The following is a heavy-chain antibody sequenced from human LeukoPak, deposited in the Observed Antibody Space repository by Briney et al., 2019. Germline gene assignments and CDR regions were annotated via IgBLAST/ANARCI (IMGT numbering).Heavy chain of an antibody. CDR3: ARDGYSYGFDY. J-gene: IGHJ4*02. V-gene: IGHV4-34*01. D-gene: IGHD5-18*01. CDR1: GGSFSGYY. CDR2: INHSGST. Sequence: SETLSLTCAVYGGSFSGYYWSWIRQPPGKGLEWIGEINHSGSTNYNPSLKSRVTISVDTSKNQFSLKLSSVTAADTAVYYCARDGYSYGFDYWGQGTLVTVSS.